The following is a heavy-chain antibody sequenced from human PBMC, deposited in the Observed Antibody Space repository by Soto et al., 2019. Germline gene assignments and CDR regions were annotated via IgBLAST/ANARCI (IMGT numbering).Heavy chain of an antibody. V-gene: IGHV1-3*01. J-gene: IGHJ4*02. CDR1: GYTFTSYA. Sequence: ASVKVSCKASGYTFTSYAMHWVRQAPGQRLEWMGWINAGNGNTKYSQKFQGRVTITRDTSAGTAYMELSSLRSEDTAVYYCARGPRYCSGGSCYRIYYFDYWGQGTLVTVSS. CDR2: INAGNGNT. CDR3: ARGPRYCSGGSCYRIYYFDY. D-gene: IGHD2-15*01.